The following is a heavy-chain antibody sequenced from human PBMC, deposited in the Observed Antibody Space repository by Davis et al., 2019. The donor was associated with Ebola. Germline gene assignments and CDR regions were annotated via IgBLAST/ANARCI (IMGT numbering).Heavy chain of an antibody. CDR3: ARDLTGTYDFDY. V-gene: IGHV1-69*13. Sequence: SVKVSCKASGGTFSSYAISWVRQAPGQGLEWMGGIIPIFGTANYAQKFQGRVTITADESTSSAYMELSSLRSEDTAVYYCARDLTGTYDFDYWGQGTLVTVSS. D-gene: IGHD3-9*01. CDR2: IIPIFGTA. J-gene: IGHJ4*02. CDR1: GGTFSSYA.